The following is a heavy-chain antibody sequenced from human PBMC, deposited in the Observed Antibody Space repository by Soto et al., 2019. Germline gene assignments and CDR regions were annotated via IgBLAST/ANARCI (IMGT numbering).Heavy chain of an antibody. Sequence: GASVKVSCKAAGYTFANYYIHWVRQAPGQGLEWMGLIKPTDGSTTYAQKFQGRVTMTRDTSTSTVYMELTSLRSEDTAVYYCARDRAVAGKYFDYWG. CDR2: IKPTDGST. V-gene: IGHV1-46*01. CDR3: ARDRAVAGKYFDY. D-gene: IGHD6-19*01. CDR1: GYTFANYY. J-gene: IGHJ4*01.